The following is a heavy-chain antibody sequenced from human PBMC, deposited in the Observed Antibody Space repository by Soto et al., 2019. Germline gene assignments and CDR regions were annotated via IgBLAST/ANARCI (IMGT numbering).Heavy chain of an antibody. D-gene: IGHD6-13*01. CDR2: IWYDGSNK. CDR3: ARDRSARGKAAAAHYYYGMDV. CDR1: GFTFSSYG. Sequence: GGSLRLSCAASGFTFSSYGMHWVRQAPGKGLEWVAVIWYDGSNKYYADSVKGRFTISRDNSKNTLYLQMNSLRAGDTAVYYCARDRSARGKAAAAHYYYGMDVWGQGTTVTVSS. J-gene: IGHJ6*02. V-gene: IGHV3-33*01.